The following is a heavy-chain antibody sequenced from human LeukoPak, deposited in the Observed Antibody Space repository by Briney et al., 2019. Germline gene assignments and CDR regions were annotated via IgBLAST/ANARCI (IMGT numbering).Heavy chain of an antibody. CDR1: GGSISSSSYY. CDR3: ARLGLGERGPQVDN. CDR2: IYYSGST. Sequence: SETLSLTCTVSGGSISSSSYYWGWIRRPPGKGLEWIGSIYYSGSTYYNPSLKSRVTISVDTSKNQFSLKLSSVTAADTAVYYCARLGLGERGPQVDNWGQGTLVTVSS. D-gene: IGHD1-1*01. V-gene: IGHV4-39*01. J-gene: IGHJ4*02.